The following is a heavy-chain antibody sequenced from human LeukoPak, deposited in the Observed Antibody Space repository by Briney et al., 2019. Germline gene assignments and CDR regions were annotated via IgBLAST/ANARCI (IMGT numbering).Heavy chain of an antibody. D-gene: IGHD3-10*01. V-gene: IGHV3-23*01. J-gene: IGHJ4*02. CDR3: AKDQRFGDLDDY. CDR1: GFIFNNYA. CDR2: ISGTGVTA. Sequence: PAGGSLRLSCAASGFIFNNYAMSWVRQAPGKGLEWVSSISGTGVTAYYADSVKGRFAISRDNSKNSLYLQMSSLRAEDTALYYCAKDQRFGDLDDYRGQGTLVTVSS.